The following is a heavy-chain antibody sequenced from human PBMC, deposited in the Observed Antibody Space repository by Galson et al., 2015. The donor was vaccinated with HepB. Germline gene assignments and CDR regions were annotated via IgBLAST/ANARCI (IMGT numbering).Heavy chain of an antibody. V-gene: IGHV3-7*03. D-gene: IGHD3-9*01. CDR2: VEQDGSEK. J-gene: IGHJ4*02. CDR3: ARIYGLPYYDIFTGYQYYFDS. CDR1: GFTSSSHW. Sequence: SLRLSCAASGFTSSSHWMTWVRQAPGKGLEWVANVEQDGSEKYYVDSVKGRFTISRDNAENSLYLQMNSLRAEDTAVYYCARIYGLPYYDIFTGYQYYFDSWGQGTLVTVSS.